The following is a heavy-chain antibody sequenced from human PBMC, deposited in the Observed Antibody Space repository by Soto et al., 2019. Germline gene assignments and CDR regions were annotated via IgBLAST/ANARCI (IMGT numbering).Heavy chain of an antibody. V-gene: IGHV3-30*18. Sequence: PGGSLRLSCAASGFTFSSYGMHWVRQAPGKGLEWVAVISYDGSNKYYADSVKGRFTISRDNSKNTLYLQMNSLRAEDTAVYYCAKDPGYSSSWHGVGVWHYSYYAMHVWGQGTTLTVSS. J-gene: IGHJ6*02. D-gene: IGHD6-13*01. CDR2: ISYDGSNK. CDR1: GFTFSSYG. CDR3: AKDPGYSSSWHGVGVWHYSYYAMHV.